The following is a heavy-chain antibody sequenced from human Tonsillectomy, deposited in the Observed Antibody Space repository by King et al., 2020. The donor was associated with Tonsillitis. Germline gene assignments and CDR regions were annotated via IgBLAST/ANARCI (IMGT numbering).Heavy chain of an antibody. Sequence: VQLVESGGGLVQPGGSLRLSCAASEFTFSTYAMGWVRQAPGKGLEWVSIVYSGANEIHYAYSVEGRFTISRDDSRNTLYLQMNSLRADDTAIYYCGRTSGPGKNWFDPLGQGALVTVSS. CDR2: VYSGANEI. CDR1: EFTFSTYA. CDR3: GRTSGPGKNWFDP. J-gene: IGHJ5*02. V-gene: IGHV3-23*03. D-gene: IGHD3-10*01.